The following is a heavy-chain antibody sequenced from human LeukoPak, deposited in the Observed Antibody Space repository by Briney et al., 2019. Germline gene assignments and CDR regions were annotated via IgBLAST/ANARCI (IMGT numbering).Heavy chain of an antibody. CDR2: IYYSGST. CDR3: ARVIIAAAGNWFDP. CDR1: GNSFGDYY. V-gene: IGHV4-59*01. J-gene: IGHJ5*02. Sequence: PSETLSLTCTVSGNSFGDYYWSWIRQPPGKGLEWIGYIYYSGSTNYNPSLKSRVTISVDTSKNQFSLKLSSVTAADTAVYYCARVIIAAAGNWFDPWGQGTLVTVSS. D-gene: IGHD6-13*01.